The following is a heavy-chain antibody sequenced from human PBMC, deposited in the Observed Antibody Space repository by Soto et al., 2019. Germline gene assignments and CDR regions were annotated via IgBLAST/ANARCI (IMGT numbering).Heavy chain of an antibody. Sequence: ASVKVSCKASGNSFTTYYMHWVRQAPGQGLEWMGIINPSGGRTTYAQKFQGRVTMTRDTSTSTFHMELSSLTSEDTAVYYCAGLYHYDSRGHYDYWGQGTLVTASS. CDR1: GNSFTTYY. CDR3: AGLYHYDSRGHYDY. V-gene: IGHV1-46*01. D-gene: IGHD3-22*01. J-gene: IGHJ4*02. CDR2: INPSGGRT.